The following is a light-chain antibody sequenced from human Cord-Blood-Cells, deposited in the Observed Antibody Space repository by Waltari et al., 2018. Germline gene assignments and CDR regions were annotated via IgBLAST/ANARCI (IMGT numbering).Light chain of an antibody. J-gene: IGLJ1*01. CDR3: SSYTSSSTV. CDR2: DVS. CDR1: SSDVGGFNY. V-gene: IGLV2-14*01. Sequence: QSALTQPASVSGSPGQSITISCTGTSSDVGGFNYVSWYQQHPGKAPKLMLYDVSKRPSGVSIRFSGSKSGNTASLTISGLQAEDEADYYCSSYTSSSTVFGTGTKVTVL.